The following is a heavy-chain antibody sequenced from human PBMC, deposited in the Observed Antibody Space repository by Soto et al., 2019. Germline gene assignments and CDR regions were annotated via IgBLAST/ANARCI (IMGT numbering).Heavy chain of an antibody. Sequence: PSETLSLTCTVSGGSISSGGYYWSWIRQHPGKGLEWIGYIYYSGSTYYNPSLKSRVTISVDTSKNQFSLKLSSVTAADTAVYYCARGHYDILTGYDYYYYGMDVWGQGTTVTVSS. CDR2: IYYSGST. D-gene: IGHD3-9*01. V-gene: IGHV4-31*03. J-gene: IGHJ6*02. CDR1: GGSISSGGYY. CDR3: ARGHYDILTGYDYYYYGMDV.